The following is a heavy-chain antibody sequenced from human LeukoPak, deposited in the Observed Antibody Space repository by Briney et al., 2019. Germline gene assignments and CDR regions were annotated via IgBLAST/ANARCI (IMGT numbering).Heavy chain of an antibody. Sequence: GGSLRLSCAASGFTFSSYAMSWVRQAPGKGLEWLSGISGSGGSTYYADSVKGRFTTSRDNSKKTLHLQMNSLRAEDTAVYYCAKGVAGLLPNFDYWGQGTLVTVSS. CDR2: ISGSGGST. D-gene: IGHD6-19*01. CDR1: GFTFSSYA. J-gene: IGHJ4*02. CDR3: AKGVAGLLPNFDY. V-gene: IGHV3-23*01.